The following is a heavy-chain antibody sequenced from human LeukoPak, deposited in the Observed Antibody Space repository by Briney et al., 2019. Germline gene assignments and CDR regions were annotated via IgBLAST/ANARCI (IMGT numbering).Heavy chain of an antibody. J-gene: IGHJ4*02. CDR3: AKEVGSSSWYTDGIDY. Sequence: GGSLRLSCAASGFTFSSYAMSWVRQALGKGLEWVSAISGSGGSTYYADSVKGRFTISRDNSKNTLYLQMNSLRAEDTAVYYCAKEVGSSSWYTDGIDYWGQGTLVTVSS. V-gene: IGHV3-23*01. CDR1: GFTFSSYA. D-gene: IGHD6-13*01. CDR2: ISGSGGST.